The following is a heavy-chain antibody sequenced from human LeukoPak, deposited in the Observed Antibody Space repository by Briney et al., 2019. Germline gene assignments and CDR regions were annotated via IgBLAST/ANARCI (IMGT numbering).Heavy chain of an antibody. CDR2: ISGSGGST. CDR1: GFTFSSYG. Sequence: GGSLRLSCAASGFTFSSYGMSWVRQAPGKGLEWVSAISGSGGSTYYADSVKGRFTISRDNSKNTLYLQMNSLRAEDPAVYYCAKDLMYYYDSSGFVNDYWGQGTLVTVSS. J-gene: IGHJ4*02. V-gene: IGHV3-23*01. CDR3: AKDLMYYYDSSGFVNDY. D-gene: IGHD3-22*01.